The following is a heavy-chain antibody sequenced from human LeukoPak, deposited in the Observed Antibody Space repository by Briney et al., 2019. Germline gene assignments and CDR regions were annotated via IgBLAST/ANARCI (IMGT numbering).Heavy chain of an antibody. CDR1: GGSISSYY. CDR2: IYTSGST. V-gene: IGHV4-4*07. D-gene: IGHD6-13*01. J-gene: IGHJ6*03. CDR3: ATYSSSWQYYYYYYYMDV. Sequence: SETLSLTCTVSGGSISSYYWSWIRQPAGKGLEWIGRIYTSGSTNYNPSLKSRVTMSVDTSKNQFSLKLSSVTAADTAVYYCATYSSSWQYYYYYYYMDVWGKGTTVTVSS.